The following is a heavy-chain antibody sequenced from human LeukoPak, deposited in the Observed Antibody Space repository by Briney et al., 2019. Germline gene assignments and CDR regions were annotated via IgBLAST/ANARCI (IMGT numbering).Heavy chain of an antibody. J-gene: IGHJ5*02. D-gene: IGHD3-22*01. V-gene: IGHV1-69*04. CDR1: GGTFSSYA. CDR2: IIPILGIA. Sequence: GASVKVSCKASGGTFSSYAISWVRQAPGQGLEWMGRIIPILGIANYAQKFQGRVTMTADKSTSTAYMELSSLRSGDTAVYYCAREIEESSAHRWFDPWGQGTLVTVSS. CDR3: AREIEESSAHRWFDP.